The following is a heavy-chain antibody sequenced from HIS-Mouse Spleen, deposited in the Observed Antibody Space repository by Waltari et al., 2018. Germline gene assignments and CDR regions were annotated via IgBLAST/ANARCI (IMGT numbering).Heavy chain of an antibody. D-gene: IGHD3-3*01. V-gene: IGHV4-4*07. J-gene: IGHJ6*02. Sequence: GPGLVKPSETLSLTCTVSGGSISSYYWSWIRQPAGKGLEWIGRIYTSGSTNYNPSLKSRVTMSVDTSKNQFSLRLSSVTAADTAVYYCAREGVFGNDFWSGYYDYYYYGMDVWGQGTTVTVSS. CDR2: IYTSGST. CDR1: GGSISSYY. CDR3: AREGVFGNDFWSGYYDYYYYGMDV.